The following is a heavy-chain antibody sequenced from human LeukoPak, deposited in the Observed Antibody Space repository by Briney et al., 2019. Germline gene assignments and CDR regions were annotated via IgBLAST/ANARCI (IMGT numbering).Heavy chain of an antibody. CDR2: ISKTGTTI. D-gene: IGHD3-3*01. CDR3: VAGVALDY. J-gene: IGHJ4*02. CDR1: GLNFSVYY. Sequence: GGSLRLSCEVSGLNFSVYYMTWIRQAPGNGLEAPGKGLEWLSHISKTGTTIYYADSVKGRFTISRDNAKNSLYLHMNSLRADDTAVYYCVAGVALDYWGQGALVTVSS. V-gene: IGHV3-11*01.